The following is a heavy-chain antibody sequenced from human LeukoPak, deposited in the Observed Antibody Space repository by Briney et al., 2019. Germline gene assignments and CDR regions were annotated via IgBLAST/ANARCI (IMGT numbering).Heavy chain of an antibody. CDR2: IYYTGKI. Sequence: SETLSLTCAVSGGSINSHYWGWIRQPPGKGLQWIGDIYYTGKISYNPSLKSRVTITLDTSKDHLSLNLTSLLAADTAIYYCVRRDTGWNYFDYWGQGVLVTVSS. V-gene: IGHV4-59*08. J-gene: IGHJ4*02. D-gene: IGHD6-19*01. CDR3: VRRDTGWNYFDY. CDR1: GGSINSHY.